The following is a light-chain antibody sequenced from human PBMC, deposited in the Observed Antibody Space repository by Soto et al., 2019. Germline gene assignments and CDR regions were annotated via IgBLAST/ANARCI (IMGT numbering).Light chain of an antibody. CDR1: QSVSSSY. V-gene: IGKV3-20*01. CDR2: GAS. J-gene: IGKJ1*01. Sequence: DIVLTQSPGTLSLSPGERATLSCRASQSVSSSYLAWYQQKPGQAPRLLIYGASNRATGIPDRFSGSGSGADFTLTISRLKPEDFAVYYCQHYDSSLRTFGPGTKVDIK. CDR3: QHYDSSLRT.